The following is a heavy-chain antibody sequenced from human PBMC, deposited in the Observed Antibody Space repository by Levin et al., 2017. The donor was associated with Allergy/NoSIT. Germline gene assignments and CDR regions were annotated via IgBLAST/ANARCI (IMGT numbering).Heavy chain of an antibody. J-gene: IGHJ5*02. CDR2: IYYSGST. V-gene: IGHV4-39*01. CDR1: GGSISSSSYY. Sequence: SETLSLTCTVSGGSISSSSYYWGWIRQPPGKGLEWIGSIYYSGSTYYNPSLKSRVTISVDTSKNQFSLKLSSVTAADTAVYYCARPPRVGLTKGYGDFGWFDPWGQGTLVTVSS. D-gene: IGHD4-17*01. CDR3: ARPPRVGLTKGYGDFGWFDP.